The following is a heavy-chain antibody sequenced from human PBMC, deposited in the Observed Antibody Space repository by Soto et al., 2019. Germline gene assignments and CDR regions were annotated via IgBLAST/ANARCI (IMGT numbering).Heavy chain of an antibody. D-gene: IGHD1-1*01. Sequence: QITLKHSGPTLVKPTQTLTLTCTVSGFSLTTPGLGVGWIRQPPGKALEWLTLVYWHDDKRYSSSLRDGLTIARDTSNNQVVLSMTNMDPEDSASYYCVRLMSTDTTGYFDYWGQGILVTVSS. J-gene: IGHJ4*02. CDR3: VRLMSTDTTGYFDY. CDR1: GFSLTTPGLG. CDR2: VYWHDDK. V-gene: IGHV2-5*01.